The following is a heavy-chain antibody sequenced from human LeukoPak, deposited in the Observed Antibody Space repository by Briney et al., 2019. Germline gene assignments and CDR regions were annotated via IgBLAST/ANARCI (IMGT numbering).Heavy chain of an antibody. J-gene: IGHJ4*02. CDR1: GFTVSNNY. CDR3: ARIPPTVTTGGGGDY. V-gene: IGHV3-53*01. CDR2: IYSGVST. D-gene: IGHD4-17*01. Sequence: GGSLRLSCAASGFTVSNNYMSWVRQAPGKGLEWVSVIYSGVSTYYADSVKGRFTISRDNSKNTLYLQMNSLRAEDTAVYYCARIPPTVTTGGGGDYWGQGTLVTVSS.